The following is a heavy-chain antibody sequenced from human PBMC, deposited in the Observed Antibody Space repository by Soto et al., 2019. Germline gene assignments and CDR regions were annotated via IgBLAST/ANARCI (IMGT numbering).Heavy chain of an antibody. D-gene: IGHD6-6*01. V-gene: IGHV6-1*01. CDR1: GDSVSSNSAA. CDR2: TYYRSKWYN. Sequence: PSQTLSLTCAISGDSVSSNSAAWNWIRQSPSRGLEWLGRTYYRSKWYNDYAVSVKSRITINPDTSKNQFSLQLNSVTPEDTAVYYCARKIEDSSPGQYYYYGMDVWGQGTKVTVSS. J-gene: IGHJ6*02. CDR3: ARKIEDSSPGQYYYYGMDV.